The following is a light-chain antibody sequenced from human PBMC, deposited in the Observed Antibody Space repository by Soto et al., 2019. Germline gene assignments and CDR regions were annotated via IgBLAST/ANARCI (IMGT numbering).Light chain of an antibody. CDR1: QSVSSSY. CDR2: GAS. V-gene: IGKV3-20*01. Sequence: EIVLTQSPGTLSLSPGERATLSCRASQSVSSSYFAWYQQRFGQAPRLLIYGASSRATGIPDRFSGSGSGTDFTLTISRLEPEVFAVYYCQQYGSSSWTFGQGTKVEIK. J-gene: IGKJ1*01. CDR3: QQYGSSSWT.